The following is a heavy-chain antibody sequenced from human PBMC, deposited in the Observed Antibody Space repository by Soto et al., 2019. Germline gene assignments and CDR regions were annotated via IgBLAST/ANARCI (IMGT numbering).Heavy chain of an antibody. Sequence: GESLRISCKGSGYSFTGYWIGWVRQMPGKGLEWMGIIYPGDSDTIYSPSFQGQVTISADKSISTAYLQWSSLKASDTAMYYCARRRCCSSTSCSTKGVYYYGMDVWGQGTTVTVSS. V-gene: IGHV5-51*01. CDR3: ARRRCCSSTSCSTKGVYYYGMDV. CDR1: GYSFTGYW. CDR2: IYPGDSDT. J-gene: IGHJ6*02. D-gene: IGHD2-2*01.